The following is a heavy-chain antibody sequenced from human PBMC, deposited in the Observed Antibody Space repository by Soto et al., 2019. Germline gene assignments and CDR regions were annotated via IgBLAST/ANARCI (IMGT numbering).Heavy chain of an antibody. CDR2: IYYSGST. CDR1: GGSISSSSYY. V-gene: IGHV4-39*01. J-gene: IGHJ4*02. Sequence: SETLSLTCTVSGGSISSSSYYWGWIRQPPGKGLEWIGSIYYSGSTYYNPSLKSRVTISVDTSKNQFSLKLSSVTAADTAVYYCARLKGEAYDYIWGRESENYFDYWGQGTLVTVSS. CDR3: ARLKGEAYDYIWGRESENYFDY. D-gene: IGHD3-16*01.